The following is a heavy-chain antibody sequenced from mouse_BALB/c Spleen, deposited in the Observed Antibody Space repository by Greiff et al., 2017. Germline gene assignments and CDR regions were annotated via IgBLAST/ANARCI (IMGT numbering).Heavy chain of an antibody. V-gene: IGHV1-9*01. CDR2: ILPGSGST. CDR1: GYTFSSYW. CDR3: ARRYRYDGYYAMDY. D-gene: IGHD2-14*01. Sequence: QVQLQQPGAELMKPGASVKISCKATGYTFSSYWIEWVKQRPGHGLEWIGEILPGSGSTNYNEKFKGKATFTADTSSNTAYMQLSSLTSEDSAVYYCARRYRYDGYYAMDYWGQGTSVTVSS. J-gene: IGHJ4*01.